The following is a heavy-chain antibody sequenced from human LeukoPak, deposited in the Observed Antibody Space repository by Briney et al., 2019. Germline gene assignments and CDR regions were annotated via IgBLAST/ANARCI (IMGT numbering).Heavy chain of an antibody. V-gene: IGHV3-21*01. CDR1: GFTFSSYS. J-gene: IGHJ3*02. CDR3: ARDSLARAVAAYAFDI. CDR2: ISSSSSYI. Sequence: PGGSLRLSCAASGFTFSSYSMNWVRQAPGKGLEWVSSISSSSSYIYYADSVKGRFTISRDNSKNTLYLQMNSLRAEDTAVYYCARDSLARAVAAYAFDIWGQGTMVTVSS. D-gene: IGHD6-19*01.